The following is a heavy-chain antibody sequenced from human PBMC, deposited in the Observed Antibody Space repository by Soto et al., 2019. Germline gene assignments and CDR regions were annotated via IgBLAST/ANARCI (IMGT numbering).Heavy chain of an antibody. D-gene: IGHD1-26*01. CDR2: ISAYTGNT. CDR3: ARDPSIVGASALDY. J-gene: IGHJ4*02. CDR1: GYTFSSYG. Sequence: QVQLVQSGAEVKKPGASVKVSCKASGYTFSSYGISWVRQAPGQGLEWMGWISAYTGNTNYAQKVQGRVTMTTDTSTSTAYMELRSLRSDDTAVYYCARDPSIVGASALDYWCQGTLVTVSS. V-gene: IGHV1-18*01.